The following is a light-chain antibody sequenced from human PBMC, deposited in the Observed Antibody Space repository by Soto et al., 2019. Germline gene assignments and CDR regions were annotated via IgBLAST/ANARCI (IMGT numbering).Light chain of an antibody. V-gene: IGKV3-15*01. Sequence: ETVMTQSPATLSVSPGETATLSCRASQNINSNLAWYQQKPGQAPRLLIYGASTRATGIPDRFSGGGSGTEFTLPISSLLSEDFAVYSYQQYNNWPRGTFGQGTKLEIK. CDR2: GAS. CDR1: QNINSN. CDR3: QQYNNWPRGT. J-gene: IGKJ2*02.